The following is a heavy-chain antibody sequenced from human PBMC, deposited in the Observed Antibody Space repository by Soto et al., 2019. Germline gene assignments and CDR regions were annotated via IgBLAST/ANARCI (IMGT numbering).Heavy chain of an antibody. V-gene: IGHV3-21*01. D-gene: IGHD3-10*01. CDR1: GFTFSSDS. CDR3: ARDLGGYRNYYGMDV. Sequence: EVHLVESGGGLVKPGGSLRLSCAASGFTFSSDSMNWVRQAPGKGLEWVSSISSSSSYIYYADSVKCRFTISRDNAKNALYLQMNSLRAEDTAVYYCARDLGGYRNYYGMDVWGQGTTVTVSS. J-gene: IGHJ6*02. CDR2: ISSSSSYI.